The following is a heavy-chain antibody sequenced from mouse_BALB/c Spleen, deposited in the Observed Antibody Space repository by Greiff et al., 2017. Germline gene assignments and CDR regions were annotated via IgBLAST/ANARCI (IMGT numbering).Heavy chain of an antibody. CDR3: TRGWLRDAMDY. J-gene: IGHJ4*01. Sequence: VKLMESGAELVKPGASVKLSCKASGYTFTSYYMYWVKQRPGQGLEWIGEINPSNGGTNFNEKFKSKATLTVDKSSSTAYMQLSSLTSEDSAVYYCTRGWLRDAMDYWGQGTSVTVSS. V-gene: IGHV1S81*02. CDR1: GYTFTSYY. CDR2: INPSNGGT. D-gene: IGHD2-3*01.